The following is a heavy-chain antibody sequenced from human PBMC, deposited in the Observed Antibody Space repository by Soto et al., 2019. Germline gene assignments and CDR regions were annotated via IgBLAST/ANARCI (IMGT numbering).Heavy chain of an antibody. V-gene: IGHV5-10-1*01. CDR3: ARGSYDSFDYYYGMDV. Sequence: PGESLKISCKGSGYSFTSYWISWVRQMPGKGLEWMGRIDPSDSYTNYSPSFQGHVTISADKSISTAYLQWSSLKASDTAMYYCARGSYDSFDYYYGMDVWGQGTTVTVS. D-gene: IGHD3-16*01. CDR1: GYSFTSYW. CDR2: IDPSDSYT. J-gene: IGHJ6*02.